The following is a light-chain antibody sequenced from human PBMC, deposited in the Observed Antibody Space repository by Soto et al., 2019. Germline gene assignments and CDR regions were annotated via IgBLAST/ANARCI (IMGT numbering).Light chain of an antibody. CDR1: QSLSKS. J-gene: IGKJ3*01. CDR3: QQSAT. V-gene: IGKV3-20*01. Sequence: IVMTQFPATLPVSPGERATLSCRASQSLSKSLVWYQQKPGQAPRLLIDGASSRPPGIPDRFSGSGSGTDFTLTISRLEPEDFAVYYCQQSATFGPGTKVDI. CDR2: GAS.